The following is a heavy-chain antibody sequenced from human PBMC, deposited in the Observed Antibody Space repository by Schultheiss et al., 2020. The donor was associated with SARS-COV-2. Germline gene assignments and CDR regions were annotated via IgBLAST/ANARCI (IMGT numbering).Heavy chain of an antibody. D-gene: IGHD3-9*01. CDR3: AMYNYDILTGYRSGAFDI. J-gene: IGHJ3*02. Sequence: GGSLRLSCAASGFTFSSYEMNWVRQAPGKGLEWVSYISSSGSTIYYADSVKGRFTISRDNAKNSLYLQMNSLRDEDTAVYYCAMYNYDILTGYRSGAFDIWGQGTMVTVSS. V-gene: IGHV3-48*03. CDR1: GFTFSSYE. CDR2: ISSSGSTI.